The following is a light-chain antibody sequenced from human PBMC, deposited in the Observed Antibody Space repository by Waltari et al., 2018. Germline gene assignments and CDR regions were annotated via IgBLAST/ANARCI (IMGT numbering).Light chain of an antibody. CDR2: EVI. J-gene: IGLJ1*01. CDR1: TSVLGNYDL. Sequence: QSALTQPASVSGPPGQAITISCTGPTSVLGNYDLVSWYHHHPGKAPKLLICEVIKRPSGVSSRFSGSKSGSTASLTISGLQPDDEADYYCCSYAGLGTYVFGSGTKVTVL. V-gene: IGLV2-23*02. CDR3: CSYAGLGTYV.